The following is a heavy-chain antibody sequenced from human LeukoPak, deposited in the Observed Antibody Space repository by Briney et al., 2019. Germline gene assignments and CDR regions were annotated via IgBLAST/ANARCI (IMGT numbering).Heavy chain of an antibody. V-gene: IGHV3-66*01. CDR3: ARDYCSGGSCYYDY. Sequence: GGSLRLSCAASGFTVSSNYMSWVRQDPGKGLERVSVIYSGGSTYYADSVKGRFTISRDNSKNTLYLQMNSLRAEDTAVYYCARDYCSGGSCYYDYWGQGTLVTVSS. CDR1: GFTVSSNY. D-gene: IGHD2-15*01. CDR2: IYSGGST. J-gene: IGHJ4*02.